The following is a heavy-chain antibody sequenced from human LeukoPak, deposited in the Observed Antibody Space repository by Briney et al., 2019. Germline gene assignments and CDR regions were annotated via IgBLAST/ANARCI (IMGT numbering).Heavy chain of an antibody. V-gene: IGHV3-23*01. CDR2: ISGSGGST. CDR3: AKAVRFLEWLPLDY. Sequence: GGSLRLSCAASGFTFSSYAMSWVRQAPGKGLEWVSAISGSGGSTYYADSVKGRFTISRDNSKNTLYLQMNSLRAEDTAVYYCAKAVRFLEWLPLDYWGQGTLVTVSS. J-gene: IGHJ4*02. CDR1: GFTFSSYA. D-gene: IGHD3-3*01.